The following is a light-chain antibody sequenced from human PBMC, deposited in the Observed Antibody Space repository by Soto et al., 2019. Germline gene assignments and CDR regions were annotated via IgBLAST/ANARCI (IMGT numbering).Light chain of an antibody. Sequence: QSALTQPASVSGSPGQSITISCTGTSSDVGSYNLVSWYQQHPGKAPKLMIYEGSKRPSGASNRFSGSKSGNTASLTISGLQAEDEAHYYCCSSAGSSTIVVFGGGTKVTVL. CDR3: CSSAGSSTIVV. CDR1: SSDVGSYNL. CDR2: EGS. J-gene: IGLJ2*01. V-gene: IGLV2-23*03.